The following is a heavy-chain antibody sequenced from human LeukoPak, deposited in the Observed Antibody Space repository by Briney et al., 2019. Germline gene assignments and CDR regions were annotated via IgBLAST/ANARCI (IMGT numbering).Heavy chain of an antibody. CDR2: IYYSGST. D-gene: IGHD3-3*01. CDR3: ARDPIGVGIDY. V-gene: IGHV4-61*01. Sequence: SETLSLTCTVSGGSVSSGSYYWSWIRQPPGKGLEWIGYIYYSGSTNYNPSLKSRVTISVDTSKNQFSLKLRSVTAADTAVYYCARDPIGVGIDYWGQGTLVTVSS. J-gene: IGHJ4*02. CDR1: GGSVSSGSYY.